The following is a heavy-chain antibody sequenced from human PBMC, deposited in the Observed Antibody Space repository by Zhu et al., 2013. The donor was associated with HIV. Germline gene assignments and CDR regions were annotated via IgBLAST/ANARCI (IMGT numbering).Heavy chain of an antibody. V-gene: IGHV1-18*04. D-gene: IGHD1-1*01. Sequence: QVQLVQSGAEVKKPGASVKVSCKASGYTFTSYGISWVRQAPGQGLEWMGWISAYNGNTNYAQKLQGRVTMTTDTSTSTAYMELRSLRSDDTAVYYCARDLLGTGNDVVGYFDYWGQGTLVTVSS. CDR1: GYTFTSYG. CDR3: ARDLLGTGNDVVGYFDY. J-gene: IGHJ4*02. CDR2: ISAYNGNT.